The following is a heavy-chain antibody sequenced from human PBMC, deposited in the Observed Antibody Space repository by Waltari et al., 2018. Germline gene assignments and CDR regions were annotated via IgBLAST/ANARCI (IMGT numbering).Heavy chain of an antibody. CDR2: IKSDGSAT. CDR3: ASDVHSGRYGWFDP. Sequence: EVQLVESGGDLVQPGGSLRPSCAASGFTFSTFWVHWVRQVPGKGLVWVSRIKSDGSATSYADFVKGRFTISRDNAKNTVYLQMNSLRAEDTAVYHCASDVHSGRYGWFDPWGQGTLVTVSS. J-gene: IGHJ5*02. D-gene: IGHD1-26*01. CDR1: GFTFSTFW. V-gene: IGHV3-74*01.